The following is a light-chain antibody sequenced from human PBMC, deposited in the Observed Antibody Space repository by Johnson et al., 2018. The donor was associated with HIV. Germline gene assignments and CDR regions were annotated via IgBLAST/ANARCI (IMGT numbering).Light chain of an antibody. CDR1: SSNIGNNY. CDR3: GTWASSLRAF. J-gene: IGLJ1*01. V-gene: IGLV1-51*02. Sequence: QSVLTQPPSVSAAPGQKVTISCSGSSSNIGNNYVSWYQQLPGTAPKLLIYENNKRPSGIPDRFSGSKSGTSATLGITGLQTVDEADYYCGTWASSLRAFFGTGTNVTVL. CDR2: ENN.